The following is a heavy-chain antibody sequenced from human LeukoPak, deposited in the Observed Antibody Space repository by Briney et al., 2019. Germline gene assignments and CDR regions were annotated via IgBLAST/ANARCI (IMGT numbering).Heavy chain of an antibody. CDR2: IYYSGST. V-gene: IGHV4-59*01. CDR3: ARDGGDYVWGSYRYPAFDI. J-gene: IGHJ3*02. CDR1: GGSISSYY. D-gene: IGHD3-16*02. Sequence: PSETLSLTCTVSGGSISSYYWSWIRRPPGKGLEWIGYIYYSGSTNYNPSLKSRVTISVDTSKNQFSLKLSSVTAADTAVYYCARDGGDYVWGSYRYPAFDIWGQGTMVTVSS.